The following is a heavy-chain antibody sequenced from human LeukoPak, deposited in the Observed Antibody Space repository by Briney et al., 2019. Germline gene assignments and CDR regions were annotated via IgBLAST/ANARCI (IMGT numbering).Heavy chain of an antibody. CDR2: IIPIFGTA. V-gene: IGHV1-69*06. J-gene: IGHJ4*02. CDR1: GGTFSSYA. CDR3: ARVPSIFGVVTPYYFDY. D-gene: IGHD3-3*01. Sequence: SVKVSCKASGGTFSSYAISWVRQAPGQGLEWMGGIIPIFGTANYAQKFQGRVTITADKSTSTAYMELSSLRSEDTAVYYCARVPSIFGVVTPYYFDYWGQGTLVTVSS.